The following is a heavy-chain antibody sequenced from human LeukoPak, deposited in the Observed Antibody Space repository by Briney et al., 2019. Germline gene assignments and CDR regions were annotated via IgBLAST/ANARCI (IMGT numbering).Heavy chain of an antibody. Sequence: GGSLRLSCAASGFTFSSYVMHWVRQAPGKGLEWVSVIYSGGSTYYADSVKGRFTISRDNSKNTLYLQMNSLRAEDTAVYYCARAPSSSHAFDIWGQGTMVTVSS. CDR1: GFTFSSYV. D-gene: IGHD6-13*01. J-gene: IGHJ3*02. CDR2: IYSGGST. CDR3: ARAPSSSHAFDI. V-gene: IGHV3-53*01.